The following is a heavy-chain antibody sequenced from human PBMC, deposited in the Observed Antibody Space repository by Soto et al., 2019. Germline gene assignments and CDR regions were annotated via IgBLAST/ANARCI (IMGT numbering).Heavy chain of an antibody. CDR1: GFTFSSYA. CDR2: ISGSGGST. Sequence: GGSLRLSCAASGFTFSSYAMSWVRQAPGKGLEWVSAISGSGGSTYYADSVKGRFTISRDNSKNTLYLQMNSLRAEDTAVYYCAKDHYYDSSGYLDYWGQGTLVTVSS. J-gene: IGHJ4*02. D-gene: IGHD3-22*01. CDR3: AKDHYYDSSGYLDY. V-gene: IGHV3-23*01.